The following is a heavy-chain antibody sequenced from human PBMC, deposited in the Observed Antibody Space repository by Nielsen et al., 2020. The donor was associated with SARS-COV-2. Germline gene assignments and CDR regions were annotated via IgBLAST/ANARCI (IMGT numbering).Heavy chain of an antibody. CDR2: ISGDGSIT. CDR3: ARGYLRNIEQVGP. CDR1: GFSFSNYW. J-gene: IGHJ5*02. Sequence: GESLKISCAASGFSFSNYWMYWVRQTSGKGLVWVSRISGDGSITIYADSVKGRFIISRDNAKNTLYLQMNSLRDEDTAVYYCARGYLRNIEQVGPWGQGTLVTVSS. V-gene: IGHV3-74*01. D-gene: IGHD6-6*01.